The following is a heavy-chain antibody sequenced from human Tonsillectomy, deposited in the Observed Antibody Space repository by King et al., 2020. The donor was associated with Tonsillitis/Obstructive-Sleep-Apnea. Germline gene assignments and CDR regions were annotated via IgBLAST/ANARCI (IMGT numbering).Heavy chain of an antibody. J-gene: IGHJ4*02. Sequence: QLVQSGGGWVKPGRSLRLSCTASGFTFGDYAMSCFCQAPGKGLEWVCYIRGKVFGGATELAASVKCRFTMSRDDSNSIAYLQMNSLKTEDTAMYYCSRDPSGFHFAYWGQGTLVTVSS. CDR2: IRGKVFGGAT. V-gene: IGHV3-49*05. CDR3: SRDPSGFHFAY. CDR1: GFTFGDYA.